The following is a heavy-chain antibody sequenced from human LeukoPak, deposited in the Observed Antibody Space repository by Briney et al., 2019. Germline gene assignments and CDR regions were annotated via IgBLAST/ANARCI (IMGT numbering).Heavy chain of an antibody. Sequence: PSETLSLTCTVSGSSISSYYWSWIRQPPGKGLEWIGYLFASGSTNYNPSLKSRVTISVDTSKGQLPLHVYSVTAADTAVYYCARDSDNGLDVWGPGATVTVSS. CDR3: ARDSDNGLDV. D-gene: IGHD1-1*01. CDR1: GSSISSYY. V-gene: IGHV4-59*01. J-gene: IGHJ6*02. CDR2: LFASGST.